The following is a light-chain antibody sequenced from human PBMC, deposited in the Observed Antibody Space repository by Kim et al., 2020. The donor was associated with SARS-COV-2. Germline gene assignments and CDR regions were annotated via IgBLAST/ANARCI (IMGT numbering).Light chain of an antibody. Sequence: VTAGGSAPPSCGASQIVSSYLAWYQQKPGQAPRLLIYGASTRATGIPARFSGSGSGTEFTLTISSLQSEDFAVYYCQQYNNWPPPFGQGTRLDIK. J-gene: IGKJ5*01. CDR1: QIVSSY. V-gene: IGKV3-15*01. CDR3: QQYNNWPPP. CDR2: GAS.